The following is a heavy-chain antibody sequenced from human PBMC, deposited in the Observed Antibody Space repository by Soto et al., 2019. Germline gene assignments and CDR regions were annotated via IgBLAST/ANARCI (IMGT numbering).Heavy chain of an antibody. CDR2: INPNSGGT. J-gene: IGHJ4*02. V-gene: IGHV1-2*02. CDR3: ARDYYGSGSYYPYYFDY. CDR1: GYTFTGYY. D-gene: IGHD3-10*01. Sequence: ASVKVSCKASGYTFTGYYMHWVRQAPGQGLEWMGWINPNSGGTNYAQKFQGRVTMTRDTSISTAYMERSRLRSDDTAVYYCARDYYGSGSYYPYYFDYWGQGTLVTVSS.